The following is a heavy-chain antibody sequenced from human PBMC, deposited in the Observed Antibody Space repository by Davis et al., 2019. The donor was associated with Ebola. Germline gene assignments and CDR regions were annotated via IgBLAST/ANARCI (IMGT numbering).Heavy chain of an antibody. Sequence: MPSETLSLTCAVYGGSFSGYYWSWIRQPPGKGLEWIGEINHSGSTNYNPSPKSRVTISVDTSKNQFSLKLSSVTAADTAVYYCARASKVVPALPDYWGQGTLVTVSS. CDR3: ARASKVVPALPDY. D-gene: IGHD2-2*01. CDR2: INHSGST. J-gene: IGHJ4*02. V-gene: IGHV4-34*01. CDR1: GGSFSGYY.